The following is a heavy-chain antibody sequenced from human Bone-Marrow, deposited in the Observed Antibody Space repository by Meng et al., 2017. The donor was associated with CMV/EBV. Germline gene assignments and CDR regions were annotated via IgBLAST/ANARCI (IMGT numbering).Heavy chain of an antibody. CDR1: GFTFSSYS. CDR2: ISSSSTI. CDR3: AREGYCSSTSCSIKY. Sequence: GGSLRLSCAASGFTFSSYSMNWVRQAPGKGLEWVSYISSSSTIYYADSVKGRFTISRDNAKNSLYLQMNSLRAEDTAVYYCAREGYCSSTSCSIKYWGQGTLVTVSS. V-gene: IGHV3-48*04. D-gene: IGHD2-2*01. J-gene: IGHJ4*02.